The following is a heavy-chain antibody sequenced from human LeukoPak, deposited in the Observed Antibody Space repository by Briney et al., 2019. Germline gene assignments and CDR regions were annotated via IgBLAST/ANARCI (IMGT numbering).Heavy chain of an antibody. J-gene: IGHJ6*03. CDR3: ARGLKTSIVVAGTPPITYNMDV. V-gene: IGHV3-13*01. CDR2: IGTAGDT. D-gene: IGHD6-13*01. CDR1: GFTFSSYD. Sequence: QPGGSLRLSCAASGFTFSSYDMHWVRQATGKGLEWVSAIGTAGDTYYPGSVKGRFTISRENAKNSLYLQMNSLRAGDTAVYYCARGLKTSIVVAGTPPITYNMDVWGKGTTVTVSS.